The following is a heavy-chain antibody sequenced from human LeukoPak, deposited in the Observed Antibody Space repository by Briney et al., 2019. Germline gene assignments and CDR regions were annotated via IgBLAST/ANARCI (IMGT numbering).Heavy chain of an antibody. Sequence: SETLSLTCTVQGGSLSGAYWTWIRQPPGKGLEWIGEIDHTGSTNYNPSFKSRVTMSADTPKNQFSLNLTSVTAADTALYYCARGPVRLARPYDYWGQGTLVTVSS. CDR2: IDHTGST. J-gene: IGHJ4*02. D-gene: IGHD3-9*01. CDR3: ARGPVRLARPYDY. V-gene: IGHV4-34*01. CDR1: GGSLSGAY.